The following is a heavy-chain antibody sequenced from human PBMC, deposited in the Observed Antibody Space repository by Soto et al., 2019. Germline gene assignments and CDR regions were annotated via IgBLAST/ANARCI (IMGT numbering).Heavy chain of an antibody. V-gene: IGHV3-64D*08. Sequence: PGGSLRLSCSASGFTFSSYAMHWVRQAPGKGLEYVSAISSNGGSTYYADSVKGRFTISRDNSKNTLFLQMSSLRAEDTAVYYCLKDFDSSGWYGYYYYYGMDVWGQGTTVTVSS. CDR3: LKDFDSSGWYGYYYYYGMDV. J-gene: IGHJ6*02. CDR2: ISSNGGST. D-gene: IGHD6-19*01. CDR1: GFTFSSYA.